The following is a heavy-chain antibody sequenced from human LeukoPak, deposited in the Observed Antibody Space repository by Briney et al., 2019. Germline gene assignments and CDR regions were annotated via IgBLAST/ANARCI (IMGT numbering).Heavy chain of an antibody. Sequence: GGSLSLSCAASGFTLSSYAMSWVRQAPGKGLEWVSAISDSGNTYHADSVKGRFTISRDSSKNTLFLQMNRLRPEDAAVYYCAKAPVTTCRGAYCYPFDYWGQGTLVTVSS. CDR2: ISDSGNT. CDR1: GFTLSSYA. V-gene: IGHV3-23*01. J-gene: IGHJ4*02. D-gene: IGHD2-21*01. CDR3: AKAPVTTCRGAYCYPFDY.